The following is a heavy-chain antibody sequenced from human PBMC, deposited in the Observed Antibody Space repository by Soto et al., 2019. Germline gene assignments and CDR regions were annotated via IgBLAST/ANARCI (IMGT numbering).Heavy chain of an antibody. J-gene: IGHJ6*02. D-gene: IGHD1-26*01. CDR1: GYTFTSYA. V-gene: IGHV1-3*05. Sequence: QVQLVQSGAEEKKPGASVKVSCKASGYTFTSYAMHWVRQAPGQRLEWMGWINAGNGNTKYSQKFQGRVTITRDTPASTAYMELSSLRSEDTAVYYCARVGGSYSQYGMDVWGQGTTVTVSS. CDR3: ARVGGSYSQYGMDV. CDR2: INAGNGNT.